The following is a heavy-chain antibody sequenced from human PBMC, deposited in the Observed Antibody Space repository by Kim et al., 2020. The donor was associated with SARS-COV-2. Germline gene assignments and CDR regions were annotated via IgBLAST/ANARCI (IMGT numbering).Heavy chain of an antibody. J-gene: IGHJ6*02. CDR3: ARLSGSYYGMDV. D-gene: IGHD1-26*01. Sequence: NYAQKFQGRVTITADESTSTAYMELSSLRSEDTAVYYCARLSGSYYGMDVWGQGTTVTVSS. V-gene: IGHV1-69*01.